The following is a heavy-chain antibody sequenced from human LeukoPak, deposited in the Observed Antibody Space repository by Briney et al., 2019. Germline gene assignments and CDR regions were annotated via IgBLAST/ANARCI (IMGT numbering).Heavy chain of an antibody. Sequence: PGGSLRLSCAASGFTFSSYEMNWVRQAPGKGLEWVSSISSSSSYIYYADPVKGRFTISRDNAKNSLYLQMNSLRAEDTAVYYCAREYSSSHNYYYYYMDVWGKGTTVTVSS. CDR2: ISSSSSYI. CDR1: GFTFSSYE. J-gene: IGHJ6*03. D-gene: IGHD6-6*01. CDR3: AREYSSSHNYYYYYMDV. V-gene: IGHV3-21*01.